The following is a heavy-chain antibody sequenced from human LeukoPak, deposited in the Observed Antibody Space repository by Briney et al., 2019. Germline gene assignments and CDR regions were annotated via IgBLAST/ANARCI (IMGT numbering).Heavy chain of an antibody. CDR2: IYHGGST. D-gene: IGHD2-21*02. CDR3: ARGDWGYYFDY. CDR1: GGSISSGGYY. J-gene: IGHJ4*02. Sequence: MPSETLSLTCTVSGGSISSGGYYWSWIRQPPGKGLEWIGYIYHGGSTYYNPSLKSRVTISVDRSKNQFSLKLSSVTAADTAVYYCARGDWGYYFDYWGQGTLVTVSS. V-gene: IGHV4-30-2*01.